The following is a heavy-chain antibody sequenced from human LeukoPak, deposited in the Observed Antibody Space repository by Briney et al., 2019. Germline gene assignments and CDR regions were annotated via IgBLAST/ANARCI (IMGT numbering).Heavy chain of an antibody. Sequence: ASVKVSCKVSGYTLTELSMHWVRQAPGKGLEWMGGFDPEEGETIYAQKFQGRVTMTEDTSTDTAYMELSSLRSEDTAVYYCATVPPVETAMPTDYYYYMDVWGKGTTVTVSS. J-gene: IGHJ6*03. CDR1: GYTLTELS. D-gene: IGHD5-18*01. V-gene: IGHV1-24*01. CDR3: ATVPPVETAMPTDYYYYMDV. CDR2: FDPEEGET.